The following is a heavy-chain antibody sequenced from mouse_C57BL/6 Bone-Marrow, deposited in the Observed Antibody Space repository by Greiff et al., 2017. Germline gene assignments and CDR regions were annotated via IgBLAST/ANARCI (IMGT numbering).Heavy chain of an antibody. J-gene: IGHJ3*01. CDR1: GYTFTDYY. Sequence: EVQLQQSGPVLVKPGASVKMSCKASGYTFTDYYMNWVQQSPGKSLEWIGVINPYNGGTSSNQKFKGKATLTVDKSSSTAYMELNSLTSEDCAVYYCARVRQLGPVFAYWGQGTLVTVSA. CDR2: INPYNGGT. D-gene: IGHD4-1*02. CDR3: ARVRQLGPVFAY. V-gene: IGHV1-19*01.